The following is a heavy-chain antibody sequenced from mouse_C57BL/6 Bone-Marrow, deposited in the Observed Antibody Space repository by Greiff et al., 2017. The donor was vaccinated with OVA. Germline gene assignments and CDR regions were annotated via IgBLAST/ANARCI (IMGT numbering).Heavy chain of an antibody. CDR2: IYPGDGDT. CDR3: ARGDYSNS. V-gene: IGHV1-82*01. CDR1: GYAFSSSW. Sequence: VQLQQSGPELVKPGASVKISCKASGYAFSSSWMNWVKQRPGKGLEWIGRIYPGDGDTNYNGKFKGKATLTADKSSSTAYMQLSSLTSEDSAVYFCARGDYSNSWGQGTTLTVSS. J-gene: IGHJ2*01. D-gene: IGHD2-5*01.